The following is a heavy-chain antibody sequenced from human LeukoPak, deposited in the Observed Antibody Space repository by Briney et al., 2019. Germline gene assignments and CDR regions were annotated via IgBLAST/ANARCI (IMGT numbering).Heavy chain of an antibody. CDR2: ISGSGGST. Sequence: GGSLRLSCAASGFSFSSYAMSWVRQAPGKGLEWVSAISGSGGSTYYADSIQGRFTISRDNSNNILYLQMDSLRPEDTAVYYCATEERCIVTACATTFDNWGQGTLVTVS. J-gene: IGHJ4*02. CDR1: GFSFSSYA. CDR3: ATEERCIVTACATTFDN. V-gene: IGHV3-23*01. D-gene: IGHD2-21*01.